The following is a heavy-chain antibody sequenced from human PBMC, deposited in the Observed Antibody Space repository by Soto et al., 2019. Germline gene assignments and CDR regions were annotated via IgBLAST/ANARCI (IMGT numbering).Heavy chain of an antibody. Sequence: QVQLVQSGAEVKKPGASVKVSCKASGYTFTSYGISWVRQAPGQGLEWMGWISAYNGNTNSAQKLQGRVTITTDTSTSTAYMELRSLRSDDTAEYYCARGVGTELEHPVAYYYYYYMDVWGKGTTVTVSS. V-gene: IGHV1-18*01. CDR2: ISAYNGNT. CDR1: GYTFTSYG. D-gene: IGHD1-1*01. CDR3: ARGVGTELEHPVAYYYYYYMDV. J-gene: IGHJ6*03.